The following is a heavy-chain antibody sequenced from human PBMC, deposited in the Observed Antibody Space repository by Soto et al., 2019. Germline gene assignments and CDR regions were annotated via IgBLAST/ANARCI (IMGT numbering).Heavy chain of an antibody. Sequence: PSETLSLTCAVSSGSISSSNWWSWVRQPPGKGLEWIGEIYHSGSTNYNPSLKSRVTISVDRSKNQFSLKLSSVTAADTAVYYCARDADVDTALHYGLAVWGQGTTVTVSS. D-gene: IGHD5-18*01. CDR1: SGSISSSNW. CDR3: ARDADVDTALHYGLAV. J-gene: IGHJ6*02. V-gene: IGHV4-4*02. CDR2: IYHSGST.